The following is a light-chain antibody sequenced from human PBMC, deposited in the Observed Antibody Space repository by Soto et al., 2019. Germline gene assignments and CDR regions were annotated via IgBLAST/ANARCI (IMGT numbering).Light chain of an antibody. V-gene: IGKV1-16*02. CDR1: QAIGQS. J-gene: IGKJ3*01. CDR2: AVS. CDR3: QQNDMYPFT. Sequence: IRLTQSPSSLSASVGDRVTITCRASQAIGQSLAWYQQTPGKPPKSLIYAVSTLQSGVPSNFSASGYGTDFTLTISYLQPEDFATYYCQQNDMYPFTFGPGTKVEIK.